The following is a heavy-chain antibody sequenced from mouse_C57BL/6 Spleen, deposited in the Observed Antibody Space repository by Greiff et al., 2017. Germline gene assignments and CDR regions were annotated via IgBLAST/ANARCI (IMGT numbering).Heavy chain of an antibody. CDR1: GFTFSSYT. CDR3: ARHGYDFYCSLDD. Sequence: EVQLLQSGGGLVKPGASVKLSCAASGFTFSSYTMPWVRQTPEQRLEWVGTISGGGGNTYYPDSVKGRCTISRDNATNTTYLQMSSLRSEDAAFSYYARHGYDFYCSLDDWGQGTSVTVSS. J-gene: IGHJ4*01. V-gene: IGHV5-9*01. CDR2: ISGGGGNT. D-gene: IGHD2-2*01.